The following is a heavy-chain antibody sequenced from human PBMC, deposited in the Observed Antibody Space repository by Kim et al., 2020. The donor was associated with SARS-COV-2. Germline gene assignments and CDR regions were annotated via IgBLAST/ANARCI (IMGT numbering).Heavy chain of an antibody. CDR2: IYYSGST. J-gene: IGHJ3*02. CDR3: ARLKTAIMVGGAFDI. CDR1: GGSISSSSYY. Sequence: SETLSLTCTVSGGSISSSSYYWGWIRQPPGKGLEWIGSIYYSGSTYYNPSLKSRVTISVDTSKNQFSLKLSSVTAAATVVYYCARLKTAIMVGGAFDIWGQGAMVTVSS. D-gene: IGHD5-18*01. V-gene: IGHV4-39*01.